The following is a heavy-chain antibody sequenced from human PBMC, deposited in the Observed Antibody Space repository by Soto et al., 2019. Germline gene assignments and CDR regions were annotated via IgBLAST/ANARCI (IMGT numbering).Heavy chain of an antibody. J-gene: IGHJ6*03. V-gene: IGHV3-23*01. CDR1: GFTFSSYA. D-gene: IGHD2-2*02. Sequence: PGGSLRLSCAASGFTFSSYAMSWVRQAPGKGLEWVSAISGSGGSTYYADSVKGRFTISRDNSKNTLYLQMNSLRAEDMAVYYCAWGVVPAAIYSPGYYYYMDVWGKGTTVTVSS. CDR2: ISGSGGST. CDR3: AWGVVPAAIYSPGYYYYMDV.